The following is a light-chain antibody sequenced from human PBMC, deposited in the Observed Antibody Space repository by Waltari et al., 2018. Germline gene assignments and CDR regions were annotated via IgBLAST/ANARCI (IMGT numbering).Light chain of an antibody. CDR1: SSDVGGYNY. V-gene: IGLV2-14*01. Sequence: QSALTQPASVSGSPGQSITISCTGTSSDVGGYNYVSWYQQHPGNAPKLMIYEVSNRPSGVSNRFSGSKSGNTASLTISGLQAEDEADYYCSSYTSSSSQVFGGGTKLTVL. CDR3: SSYTSSSSQV. J-gene: IGLJ3*02. CDR2: EVS.